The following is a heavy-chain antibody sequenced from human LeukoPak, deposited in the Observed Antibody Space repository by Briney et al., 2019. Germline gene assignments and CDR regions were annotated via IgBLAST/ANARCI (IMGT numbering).Heavy chain of an antibody. J-gene: IGHJ6*03. CDR2: IYTSGST. Sequence: SETLSLTCTVSGGSISSYYWSWIRQPPGKGLEWIGYIYTSGSTNYNPSLKSRVTISVDTSKNQFSLKLSSVTAADTAVYYCARLNKRYYMDVWGKGTTVTVSS. CDR3: ARLNKRYYMDV. CDR1: GGSISSYY. V-gene: IGHV4-4*09.